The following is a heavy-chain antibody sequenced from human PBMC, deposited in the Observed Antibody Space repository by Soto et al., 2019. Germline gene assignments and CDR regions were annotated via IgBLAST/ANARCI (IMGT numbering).Heavy chain of an antibody. CDR1: GGSFSGYY. CDR2: INHSGST. J-gene: IGHJ5*02. V-gene: IGHV4-34*01. Sequence: SETLSLTCAVYGGSFSGYYWSWIRQPPGKGLEWIGEINHSGSTNYNPSLKSRVTISVDTSKNQFSLKLSSVTAADTAVYYCARGRGGRTAAALSFDPWGQGTLVTVSS. CDR3: ARGRGGRTAAALSFDP. D-gene: IGHD6-13*01.